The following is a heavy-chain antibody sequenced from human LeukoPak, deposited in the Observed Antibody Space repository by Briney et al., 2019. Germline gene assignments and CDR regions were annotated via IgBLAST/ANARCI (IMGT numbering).Heavy chain of an antibody. V-gene: IGHV4-38-2*01. CDR3: ARREGDFWSGYFDY. CDR1: GYSISSGYY. Sequence: SETLSLTCAVSGYSISSGYYWGWIRQPPGEGLEWIGSIYHGGSTYYNPSLKSRVTISVDTSKIQFSLKLSSVTAADTAVYYCARREGDFWSGYFDYWGQGTLVTVSS. D-gene: IGHD3-3*01. J-gene: IGHJ4*02. CDR2: IYHGGST.